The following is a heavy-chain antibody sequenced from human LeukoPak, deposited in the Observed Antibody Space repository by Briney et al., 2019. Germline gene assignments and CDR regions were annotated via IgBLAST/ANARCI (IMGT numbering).Heavy chain of an antibody. V-gene: IGHV4-38-2*02. Sequence: PSETLSLTCTVSGYSISSGYYWGWIRQPPGKGLEWIGSIYHSGSTYYNPSLKSRVTISVDTSKNQFSLKLSSVTAADTAVYYCARSYGSGSYQTFDYWGQGTLVTVSS. CDR3: ARSYGSGSYQTFDY. CDR2: IYHSGST. CDR1: GYSISSGYY. J-gene: IGHJ4*02. D-gene: IGHD3-10*01.